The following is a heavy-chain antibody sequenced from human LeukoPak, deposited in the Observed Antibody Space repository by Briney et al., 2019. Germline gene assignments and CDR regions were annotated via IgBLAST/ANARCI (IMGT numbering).Heavy chain of an antibody. D-gene: IGHD5-24*01. CDR1: GGSISSYY. CDR3: ARLRRQSRDGYPVDYFWYFDL. Sequence: SETLSLTCTVSGGSISSYYWSWIRQPAGKGLEWIGRIYSTGSTNYNTSLKSRVTMSVDTSKNQFSLKLSSVTAADTAVYYCARLRRQSRDGYPVDYFWYFDLWGRGTLVTVSS. J-gene: IGHJ2*01. V-gene: IGHV4-4*07. CDR2: IYSTGST.